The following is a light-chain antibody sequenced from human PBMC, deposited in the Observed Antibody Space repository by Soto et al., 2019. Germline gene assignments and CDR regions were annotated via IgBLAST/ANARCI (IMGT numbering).Light chain of an antibody. J-gene: IGLJ1*01. Sequence: QSVLTQPPSVSEAPRQRVTISCSGSSSNIGNNAVNWYQQLPGKAPKLLIYYDDLLPSGVSDRFSGSTSGTSAPPAISGLQSEDEADYYCAAWDDRMNGYVFGTGTKLTV. CDR2: YDD. CDR3: AAWDDRMNGYV. V-gene: IGLV1-36*01. CDR1: SSNIGNNA.